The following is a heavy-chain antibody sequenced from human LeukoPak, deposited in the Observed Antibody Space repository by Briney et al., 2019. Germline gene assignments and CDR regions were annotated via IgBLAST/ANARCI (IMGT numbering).Heavy chain of an antibody. Sequence: GASVKVSCRTSGYTFSNYGVTWVRQAPGQGLEWMGWISVYNGNTNYAQNLQGRVTMTTDISTSTAYMELRSLRSDDTAVYYCARLGRPKDHYYGSGTYYPAWFDPWGQGTLVTVSS. D-gene: IGHD3-10*01. J-gene: IGHJ5*02. V-gene: IGHV1-18*01. CDR3: ARLGRPKDHYYGSGTYYPAWFDP. CDR1: GYTFSNYG. CDR2: ISVYNGNT.